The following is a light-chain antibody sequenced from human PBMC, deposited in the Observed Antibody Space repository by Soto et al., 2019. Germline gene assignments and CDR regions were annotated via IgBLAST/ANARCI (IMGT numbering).Light chain of an antibody. V-gene: IGKV1-39*01. J-gene: IGKJ1*01. CDR1: QSISSY. Sequence: DIQMTQSPSSLSASVGDRVTITCRASQSISSYLNWYQQKPGKAPKLLIYAASSLQSGVPSRFSGSGSETDFTLTISRLEPEDFAVYYCQQYGTFPRTFGQGTRWIS. CDR2: AAS. CDR3: QQYGTFPRT.